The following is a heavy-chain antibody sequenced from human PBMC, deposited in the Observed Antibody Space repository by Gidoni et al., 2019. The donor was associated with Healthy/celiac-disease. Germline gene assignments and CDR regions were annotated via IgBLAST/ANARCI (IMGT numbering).Heavy chain of an antibody. CDR1: GFTLSSYG. J-gene: IGHJ4*02. CDR3: ARGQGYSEGPDY. V-gene: IGHV3-21*01. Sequence: EVQLVESGGGLVKPGGSVRLSCAAAGFTLSSYGINWVRQAPGKGLEWVSSISSSSSYIYYADSVKGRFTISRDNAKNSLYLQRNSLRAEDTAVYYCARGQGYSEGPDYWGQGTLVTVSS. D-gene: IGHD6-13*01. CDR2: ISSSSSYI.